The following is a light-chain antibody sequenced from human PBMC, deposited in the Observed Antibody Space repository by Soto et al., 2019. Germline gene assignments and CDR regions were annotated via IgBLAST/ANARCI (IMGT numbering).Light chain of an antibody. CDR3: QQANSFPIT. Sequence: DIQMTQSPSTLSASVGDRVTITCRASQGISSLLAWYHNEPGNAPNLLIYAASSLQSGVPSRFSGSESGTDFTLTISSLQPEDCAIYFCQQANSFPITFGQGTRLEIK. V-gene: IGKV1-12*01. CDR2: AAS. J-gene: IGKJ5*01. CDR1: QGISSL.